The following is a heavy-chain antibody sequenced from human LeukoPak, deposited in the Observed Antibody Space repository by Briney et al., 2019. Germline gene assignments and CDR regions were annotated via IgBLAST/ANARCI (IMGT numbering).Heavy chain of an antibody. J-gene: IGHJ4*02. V-gene: IGHV1-2*04. Sequence: GASVKVSCKASGYTLTGYYMHWVRQAPGQGLEWMGWINPNSGGTNYAQKFQGWVTMTRDTSISTAYMELSRLRSDDTAVYYCAREGYYGSGSYYNGGGGLDYWGQGTLVTVSS. D-gene: IGHD3-10*01. CDR1: GYTLTGYY. CDR2: INPNSGGT. CDR3: AREGYYGSGSYYNGGGGLDY.